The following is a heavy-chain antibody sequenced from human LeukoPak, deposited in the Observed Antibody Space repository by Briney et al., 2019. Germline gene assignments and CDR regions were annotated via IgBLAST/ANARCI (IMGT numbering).Heavy chain of an antibody. D-gene: IGHD6-19*01. CDR3: STTTRGWYGVGDH. Sequence: SETLSLTCTVSGXSISSNSYYWGWIRQPPGKGLEWIGGFSYDGSTYDNPSLKSRLTISADTSKNQFSLKVTSVTAADTAVYFCSTTTRGWYGVGDHWGQGALVTVSS. CDR2: FSYDGST. V-gene: IGHV4-39*01. CDR1: GXSISSNSYY. J-gene: IGHJ4*02.